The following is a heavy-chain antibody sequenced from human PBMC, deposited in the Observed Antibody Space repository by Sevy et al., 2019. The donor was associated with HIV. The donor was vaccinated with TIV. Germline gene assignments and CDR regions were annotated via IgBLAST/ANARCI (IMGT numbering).Heavy chain of an antibody. CDR2: ISWHSGSR. Sequence: GGSLRLSCAASGFTFEDYAMHWVRQAPGKGLEWASGISWHSGSRGYSDSVKGGFTISRDNAKSSLYLQMNSLRAEDTALYYCAKDLGYCSSTSCYTDTLGYYYYGMDVWGQGTTVTASS. CDR1: GFTFEDYA. V-gene: IGHV3-9*01. D-gene: IGHD2-2*02. J-gene: IGHJ6*02. CDR3: AKDLGYCSSTSCYTDTLGYYYYGMDV.